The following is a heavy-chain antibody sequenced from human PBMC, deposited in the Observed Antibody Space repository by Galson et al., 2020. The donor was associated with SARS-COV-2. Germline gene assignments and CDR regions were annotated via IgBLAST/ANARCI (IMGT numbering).Heavy chain of an antibody. V-gene: IGHV3-33*01. D-gene: IGHD2-8*01. CDR3: ARLVSAYYGMDV. J-gene: IGHJ6*02. CDR1: GFTFSSYG. CDR2: IWYDGSNN. Sequence: GGTLRLSCAASGFTFSSYGMHWVRQAPGKGLEWVAVIWYDGSNNYYADSVKGRFTISRDNSKNTLYLQMNSLRAEDTAVYYCARLVSAYYGMDVWGQGTTVTVSS.